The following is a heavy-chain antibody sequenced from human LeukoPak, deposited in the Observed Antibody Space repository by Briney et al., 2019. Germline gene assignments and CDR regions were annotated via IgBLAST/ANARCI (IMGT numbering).Heavy chain of an antibody. CDR1: GFTFGSYA. CDR2: IFGSGGSA. J-gene: IGHJ4*02. V-gene: IGHV3-23*01. D-gene: IGHD6-19*01. CDR3: GKTTTGYSSGQKPAWPVDY. Sequence: GGSLRLSCEASGFTFGSYAMYWVRQAPGKGLEWVAGIFGSGGSAHYADSAKGRFTISRDNSKNTVYLQINSLKAEDTAVYYCGKTTTGYSSGQKPAWPVDYWGQGTLVTVSS.